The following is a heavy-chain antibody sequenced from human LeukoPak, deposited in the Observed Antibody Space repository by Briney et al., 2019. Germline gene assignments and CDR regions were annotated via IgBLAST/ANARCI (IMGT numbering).Heavy chain of an antibody. V-gene: IGHV3-74*01. D-gene: IGHD3-16*01. CDR2: INPDGSSI. Sequence: GGSLRLSCAASGFTFSSDWMHWVRHVPGKGLVWVSRINPDGSSINYADSVKGRFTISRDNAKSSLYLQMNSLRDGDTALYYCVGDPGDYWGQGTLVTVSS. J-gene: IGHJ4*02. CDR3: VGDPGDY. CDR1: GFTFSSDW.